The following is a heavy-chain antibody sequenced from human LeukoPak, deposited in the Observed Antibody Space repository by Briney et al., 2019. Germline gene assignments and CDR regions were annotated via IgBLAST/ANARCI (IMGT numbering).Heavy chain of an antibody. D-gene: IGHD4-17*01. CDR2: INPHSGCT. CDR3: AVNDYGDYVPSN. Sequence: ASVKVSCKASGYTFTGYYMHWVRQAPGQRLEWMGRINPHSGCTNYAQTFQGRVTMTRDTSISTAYMELSRLRSDDTAVYYCAVNDYGDYVPSNWGQGTLVTVSS. V-gene: IGHV1-2*06. CDR1: GYTFTGYY. J-gene: IGHJ4*02.